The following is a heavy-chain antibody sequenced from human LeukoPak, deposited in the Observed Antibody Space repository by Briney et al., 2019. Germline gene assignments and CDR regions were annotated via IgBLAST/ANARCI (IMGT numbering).Heavy chain of an antibody. V-gene: IGHV4-34*01. CDR2: INHSGST. CDR1: GGSFSGYY. Sequence: SETLSLTCAVYGGSFSGYYWSWIRQPPGKGLEWIAEINHSGSTNYNPSLKSRVTISVDTSKNQFSLKLSSVTAADTAVYYCARGDYGGNPDYWGQGTLVTVSS. D-gene: IGHD4-23*01. CDR3: ARGDYGGNPDY. J-gene: IGHJ4*02.